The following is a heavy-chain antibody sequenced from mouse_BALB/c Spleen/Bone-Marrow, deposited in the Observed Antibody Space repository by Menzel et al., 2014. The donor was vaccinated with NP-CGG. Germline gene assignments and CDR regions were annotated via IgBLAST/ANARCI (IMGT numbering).Heavy chain of an antibody. Sequence: EVQVVESGGGLVQPGGSLKLSCAASGFDFSRYWMSWVRQAPGKGLEWIGEINPDSSTINYTPSLKDKFIISRDSAKNTPYLQMSKVRSEDTALYYCSRLYYYGNFAYWGQGTLVTVSA. CDR1: GFDFSRYW. J-gene: IGHJ3*01. V-gene: IGHV4-1*02. D-gene: IGHD1-1*01. CDR2: INPDSSTI. CDR3: SRLYYYGNFAY.